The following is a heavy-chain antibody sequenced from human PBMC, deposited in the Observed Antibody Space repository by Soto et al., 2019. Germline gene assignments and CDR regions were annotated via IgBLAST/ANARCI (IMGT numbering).Heavy chain of an antibody. CDR2: ISGFNGNT. Sequence: QVQLVQSGAEVKKPGASVKVSCKASGYTFTSYGISWVRQAPGQGPEWMGWISGFNGNTNYAQNVQDRVTMTTDKSTSTVYMEGRSLRSDDTAVYYCARSPEYSSSSGAFDYWGQGTLVTVSS. CDR3: ARSPEYSSSSGAFDY. V-gene: IGHV1-18*01. J-gene: IGHJ4*02. D-gene: IGHD6-6*01. CDR1: GYTFTSYG.